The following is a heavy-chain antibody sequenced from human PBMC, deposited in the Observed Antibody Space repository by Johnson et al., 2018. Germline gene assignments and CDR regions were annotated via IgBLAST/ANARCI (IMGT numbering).Heavy chain of an antibody. V-gene: IGHV3-53*01. CDR1: GFTVSSNY. Sequence: VQLVESGGGLIQPGGSLRLSCAASGFTVSSNYMSWVRQAPGKGLEWVSVIYSGGSTYYADSVKGRFTISRDNSKNTLYLQMNSRGAEDTAVYYCASKVVDYGGNPPFYGMDGWGQGTTVTVSS. D-gene: IGHD4-23*01. J-gene: IGHJ6*02. CDR3: ASKVVDYGGNPPFYGMDG. CDR2: IYSGGST.